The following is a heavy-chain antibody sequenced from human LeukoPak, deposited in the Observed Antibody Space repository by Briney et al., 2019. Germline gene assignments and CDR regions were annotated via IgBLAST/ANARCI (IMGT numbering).Heavy chain of an antibody. CDR2: ISGSGGST. V-gene: IGHV3-23*01. CDR3: ARETYCSGGSCYSGVFGY. D-gene: IGHD2-15*01. Sequence: GGSLRLSCAASGFTFSSYAMSWVRQAPGKGLEWVSAISGSGGSTYYADSVKGRFTISRDNSKNTLYLQMNSLRAEDTAVYYCARETYCSGGSCYSGVFGYWGQGTLVTVSS. J-gene: IGHJ4*02. CDR1: GFTFSSYA.